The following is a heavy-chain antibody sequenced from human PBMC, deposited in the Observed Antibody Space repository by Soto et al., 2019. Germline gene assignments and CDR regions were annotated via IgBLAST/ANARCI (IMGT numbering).Heavy chain of an antibody. Sequence: PSETLSLTCTVSGGSISSSSYYWGWIRQPPGKGLEWIGSIYYSGSTYYNPSLKSRVTISVDTSKNQFSLKLSSVTAADTAVYYCASSETTMQIFDYWGQGTLVTVSS. CDR1: GGSISSSSYY. J-gene: IGHJ4*02. V-gene: IGHV4-39*01. CDR2: IYYSGST. D-gene: IGHD5-18*01. CDR3: ASSETTMQIFDY.